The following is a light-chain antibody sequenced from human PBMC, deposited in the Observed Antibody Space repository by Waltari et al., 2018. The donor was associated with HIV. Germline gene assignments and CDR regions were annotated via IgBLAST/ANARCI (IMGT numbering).Light chain of an antibody. Sequence: QSALTQPASVSGSPGQSITISCSGTSSDIGAFDYVSWYQQHPGKAPKLMIFDVSARPSGISTRFSGSKSGNTASLTISGLQSGDEADYYCASYTTTNTAVVFGGGTKLSVL. CDR3: ASYTTTNTAVV. J-gene: IGLJ2*01. V-gene: IGLV2-14*03. CDR1: SSDIGAFDY. CDR2: DVS.